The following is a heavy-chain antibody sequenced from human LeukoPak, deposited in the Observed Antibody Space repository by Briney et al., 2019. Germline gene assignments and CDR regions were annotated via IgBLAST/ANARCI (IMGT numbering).Heavy chain of an antibody. D-gene: IGHD3-10*01. CDR3: ATDRRFGELPIDY. Sequence: ASVKVSCKASGYTFTGYFMHWVRQAPGQGPEWMGWINPNSGGTNYAQKFQGRVTMTRDTSINTTYMELSRLKSDDTAVYYCATDRRFGELPIDYWGQGTLVTVSS. CDR2: INPNSGGT. J-gene: IGHJ4*02. V-gene: IGHV1-2*02. CDR1: GYTFTGYF.